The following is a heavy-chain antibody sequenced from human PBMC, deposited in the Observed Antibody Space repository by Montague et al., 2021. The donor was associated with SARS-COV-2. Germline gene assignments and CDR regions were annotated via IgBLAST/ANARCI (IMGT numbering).Heavy chain of an antibody. D-gene: IGHD3-22*01. Sequence: SETLSLTCAAYGGSVSDYYWSWIRQPPGKGLEWIGEINHSGSTNYNPSLKSRVTTSVDTSKNQFSLKLTSVTAADTAAYYCARGPRITMIVVVITDIWFDPWGQGTLVTVSS. CDR1: GGSVSDYY. CDR3: ARGPRITMIVVVITDIWFDP. CDR2: INHSGST. J-gene: IGHJ5*02. V-gene: IGHV4-34*01.